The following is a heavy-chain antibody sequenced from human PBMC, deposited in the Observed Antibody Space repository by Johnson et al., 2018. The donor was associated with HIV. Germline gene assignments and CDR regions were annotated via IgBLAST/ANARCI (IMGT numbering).Heavy chain of an antibody. CDR1: GLSFSNFG. CDR2: ISFDGKLK. Sequence: VQLVESGGGVVQPGKSLTLSCVVSGLSFSNFGIHWVRQAPGKGPEWVAVISFDGKLKKYADSVKGRFTISRENAKNSFYLQMNDLRAEDTAVYYCARDTTMIVVSDAFDIWGQGTMVTVSS. CDR3: ARDTTMIVVSDAFDI. J-gene: IGHJ3*02. D-gene: IGHD3-22*01. V-gene: IGHV3-33*08.